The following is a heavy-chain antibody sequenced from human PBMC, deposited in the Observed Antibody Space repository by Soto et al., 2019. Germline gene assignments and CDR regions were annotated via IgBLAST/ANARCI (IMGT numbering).Heavy chain of an antibody. V-gene: IGHV3-64*01. Sequence: EVQLVESGGGLVQPGGSLRLSCAASGFTFSSYAMHWVRQAPGKGLEYVSAISSNGGSTYYANSVKGRFTISRDNSKNTLYLQMGSLRAEDMAVYYCVRGSSGWYVKAFDIWGQGTMVTVSS. J-gene: IGHJ3*02. CDR3: VRGSSGWYVKAFDI. CDR1: GFTFSSYA. CDR2: ISSNGGST. D-gene: IGHD6-19*01.